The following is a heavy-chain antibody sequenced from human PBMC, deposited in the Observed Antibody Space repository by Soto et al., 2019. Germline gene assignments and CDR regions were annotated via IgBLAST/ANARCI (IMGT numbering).Heavy chain of an antibody. J-gene: IGHJ6*01. CDR3: ARGGYDSSGYYTYPSYYYGMDV. D-gene: IGHD3-22*01. CDR2: IGTAGDT. Sequence: EVQLVESGGGLVQPGGSLRLSCAASGFTFSSYDMHWVRQATGKGLEWVSAIGTAGDTYYPGSVKGRFTISRENAKNSLYLQMNSLRAEDTAVYYCARGGYDSSGYYTYPSYYYGMDVW. CDR1: GFTFSSYD. V-gene: IGHV3-13*01.